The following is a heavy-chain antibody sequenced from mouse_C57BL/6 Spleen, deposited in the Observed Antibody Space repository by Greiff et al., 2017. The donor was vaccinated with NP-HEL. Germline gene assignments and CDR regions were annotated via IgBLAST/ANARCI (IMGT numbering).Heavy chain of an antibody. D-gene: IGHD2-4*01. CDR3: TRGLITTENYFDY. J-gene: IGHJ2*01. CDR2: IYPGNSDT. Sequence: QLQQSGTVLARPGASVKMSCKTSGYTFTSYWMHWVKQRPGQGLEWIGAIYPGNSDTSYNQKFKGKAKLTAVTSASTAYMELSSLTNEDSAVYYCTRGLITTENYFDYWGQGTTLTVSS. CDR1: GYTFTSYW. V-gene: IGHV1-5*01.